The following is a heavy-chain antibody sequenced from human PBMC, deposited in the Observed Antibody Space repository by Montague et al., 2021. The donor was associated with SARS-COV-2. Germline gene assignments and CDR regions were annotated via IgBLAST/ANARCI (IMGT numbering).Heavy chain of an antibody. CDR1: GGSFSGYY. J-gene: IGHJ6*02. CDR3: ARGIAVTNLFYYYYGMDV. D-gene: IGHD4-11*01. V-gene: IGHV4-34*01. Sequence: SETLSLTCAVYGGSFSGYYWSWIRQPPGKGLEWIGEINHSGSTNYNPSLKSRVTISVDTSKNQFSLKLSSVTAADTAVYYCARGIAVTNLFYYYYGMDVWGQGTTVTVS. CDR2: INHSGST.